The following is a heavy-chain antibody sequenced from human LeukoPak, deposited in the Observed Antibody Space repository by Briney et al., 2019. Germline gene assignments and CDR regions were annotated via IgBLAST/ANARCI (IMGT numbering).Heavy chain of an antibody. CDR2: VSRSGSP. D-gene: IGHD3-22*01. J-gene: IGHJ4*02. CDR3: VGLGTMTVGLGY. CDR1: GFSINTDYY. Sequence: SETLSLTWSVSGFSINTDYYWGWIRQPPGKGLEWLGSVSRSGSPFYNPSLKSRLSMSVDTSKSQFSLQLSTVTAADTAVYYCVGLGTMTVGLGYWGQGTLVTVSS. V-gene: IGHV4-38-2*01.